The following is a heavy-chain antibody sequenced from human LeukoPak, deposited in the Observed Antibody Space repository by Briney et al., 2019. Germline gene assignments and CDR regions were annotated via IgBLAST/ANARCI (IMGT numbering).Heavy chain of an antibody. D-gene: IGHD6-13*01. J-gene: IGHJ4*02. CDR3: ARGGGSSSWYGLCFDY. Sequence: PGGSLRLSCAASGFTFSSYAMSWVRQAPGKGLEWVSSISSSSSYTYYADSVKGRFTISRDNAKNSLYLQMNSLRAEDTAVYYCARGGGSSSWYGLCFDYWGQGTLVTVSS. V-gene: IGHV3-21*01. CDR1: GFTFSSYA. CDR2: ISSSSSYT.